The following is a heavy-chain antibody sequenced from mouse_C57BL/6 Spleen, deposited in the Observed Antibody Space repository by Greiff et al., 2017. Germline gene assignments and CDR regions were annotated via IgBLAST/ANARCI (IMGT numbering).Heavy chain of an antibody. J-gene: IGHJ4*01. Sequence: QVHVKQSGAELVKPGASVKLSCKASGYTFTEYTIHWVKQRSGQGLEWIGWFYPGSGSIKYNEKFKDKATLTADKSSSTVYMELSRLTSEDSAVYFCARHEEDYYGSSYRGLYAMDYWGQGTSVTVSS. CDR1: GYTFTEYT. D-gene: IGHD1-1*01. CDR2: FYPGSGSI. V-gene: IGHV1-62-2*01. CDR3: ARHEEDYYGSSYRGLYAMDY.